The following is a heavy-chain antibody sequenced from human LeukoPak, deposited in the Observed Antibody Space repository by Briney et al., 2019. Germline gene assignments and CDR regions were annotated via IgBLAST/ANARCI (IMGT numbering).Heavy chain of an antibody. V-gene: IGHV3-7*04. CDR3: TRVGYIDEGIDY. J-gene: IGHJ4*02. D-gene: IGHD5-24*01. CDR2: IKQDGSKK. CDR1: GFTFSAFG. Sequence: GGSLRLSCAASGFTFSAFGMNWVRQAPGKGLEWVANIKQDGSKKSYVDSVKGRFTISRDNAKNSLYLQMNSLRAEDTAIYYCTRVGYIDEGIDYWGQGTLVTVSS.